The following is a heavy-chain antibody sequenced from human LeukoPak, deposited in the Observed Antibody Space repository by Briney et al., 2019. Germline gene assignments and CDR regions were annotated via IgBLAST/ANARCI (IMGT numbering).Heavy chain of an antibody. Sequence: SQTLSLTCAISGDSVSSDSAAWIWIRQSPSRGLEWLGRTYYRSKWYTEYAVSVKSRITINPDTSKNQFSLQLSSVNPEDTAVYYCARLGSGSNYWGQGTLVTVSS. V-gene: IGHV6-1*01. J-gene: IGHJ4*02. CDR1: GDSVSSDSAA. CDR2: TYYRSKWYT. CDR3: ARLGSGSNY. D-gene: IGHD3-10*01.